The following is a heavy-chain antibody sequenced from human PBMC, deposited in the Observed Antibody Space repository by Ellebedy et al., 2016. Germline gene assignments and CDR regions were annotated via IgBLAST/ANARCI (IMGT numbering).Heavy chain of an antibody. D-gene: IGHD5-12*01. CDR3: TTYSGYDRPLGY. Sequence: GGSLRLXXAASGFTFSNAWMSWVRQAPGKGLEWVGRIKSKTDGGTTDYAAPVKGRFTISRDDSKNTLYLQMNSLKTEDTAAYYCTTYSGYDRPLGYWGQGTLVTVSS. J-gene: IGHJ4*02. CDR1: GFTFSNAW. CDR2: IKSKTDGGTT. V-gene: IGHV3-15*01.